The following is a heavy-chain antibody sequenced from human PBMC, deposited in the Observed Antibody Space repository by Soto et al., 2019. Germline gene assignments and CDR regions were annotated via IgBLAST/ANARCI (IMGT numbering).Heavy chain of an antibody. V-gene: IGHV4-59*08. CDR3: ARRYGSAIDY. CDR2: IYYSGST. D-gene: IGHD1-26*01. J-gene: IGHJ4*02. CDR1: GGTISSWY. Sequence: QVQLQESGPGLVKPSETLSLTCTVSGGTISSWYWSWIRQPPGKGLEWIGYIYYSGSTNCNPSLKSRVTISVDTSKTQFSLTLSSVTAADTAVYYCARRYGSAIDYWGQGTLVTVSS.